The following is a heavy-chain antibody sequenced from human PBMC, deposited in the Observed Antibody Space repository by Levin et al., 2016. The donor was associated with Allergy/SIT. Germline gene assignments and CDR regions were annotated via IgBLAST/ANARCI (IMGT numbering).Heavy chain of an antibody. J-gene: IGHJ4*02. Sequence: VRQAPGKGLEWVSAISGSGGSTYYADSVKGRFTISRDNSKNTLYLQMNSLRVEDTAVYYCARRSREGYYGYWGQGTVVTVSS. CDR3: ARRSREGYYGY. D-gene: IGHD3-22*01. V-gene: IGHV3-23*01. CDR2: ISGSGGST.